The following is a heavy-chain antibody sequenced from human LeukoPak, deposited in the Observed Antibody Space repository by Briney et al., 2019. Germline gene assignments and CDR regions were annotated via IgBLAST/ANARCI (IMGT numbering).Heavy chain of an antibody. J-gene: IGHJ4*02. CDR2: ISYDGSNK. CDR1: GFTFSSYA. Sequence: GRSLRLSCAASGFTFSSYAMHWVRQAPGKGLEWVAVISYDGSNKYYADSVKGRFTISRDNSKNTLYLQMNSLGAEDTAVYYCARGVAVAGTRWYYFDYWGQGTLVTVSS. CDR3: ARGVAVAGTRWYYFDY. D-gene: IGHD6-19*01. V-gene: IGHV3-30-3*01.